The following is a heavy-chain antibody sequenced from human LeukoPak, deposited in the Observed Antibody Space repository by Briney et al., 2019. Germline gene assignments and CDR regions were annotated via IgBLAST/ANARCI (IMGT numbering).Heavy chain of an antibody. Sequence: GGFLRLSCAASGFTFSSYWMHWVRQAPGKGLVWVSRINTDGSSTSYADSVKGRFTISRDNAKSTLYLQMNSLRAEDTAVYYCARDPILWNGFSYYYYYMDVWGKGTTVTVSS. CDR1: GFTFSSYW. V-gene: IGHV3-74*01. D-gene: IGHD3-3*01. CDR2: INTDGSST. J-gene: IGHJ6*03. CDR3: ARDPILWNGFSYYYYYMDV.